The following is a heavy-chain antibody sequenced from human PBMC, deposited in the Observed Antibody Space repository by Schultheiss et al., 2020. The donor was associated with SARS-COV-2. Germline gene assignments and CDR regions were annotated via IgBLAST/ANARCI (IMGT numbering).Heavy chain of an antibody. CDR3: ARGGTWELRLVDY. D-gene: IGHD1-26*01. Sequence: SVKVSCKASGYTFTGYYMHWVRQAPGQGLEWMGRIIPILGIANYAQKFQGRVTITADKSTSTAYMELRSLRSEDTAVYYCARGGTWELRLVDYWGQGTLVTVSS. CDR1: GYTFTGYY. V-gene: IGHV1-69*04. CDR2: IIPILGIA. J-gene: IGHJ4*02.